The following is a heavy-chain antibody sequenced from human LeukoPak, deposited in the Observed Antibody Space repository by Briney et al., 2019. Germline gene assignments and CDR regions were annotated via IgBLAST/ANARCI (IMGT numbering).Heavy chain of an antibody. Sequence: ASVKVSCKASGNTFTSYYMHWVRQAPGQGLEWMGIINPSGGRTNYAQKFQGRVTMTRDTSTSTVYMELSSLRSEDTAVYYCARDWGQQLGRDCFDYWGQGTLVTVPS. CDR3: ARDWGQQLGRDCFDY. V-gene: IGHV1-46*01. D-gene: IGHD6-13*01. CDR2: INPSGGRT. CDR1: GNTFTSYY. J-gene: IGHJ4*02.